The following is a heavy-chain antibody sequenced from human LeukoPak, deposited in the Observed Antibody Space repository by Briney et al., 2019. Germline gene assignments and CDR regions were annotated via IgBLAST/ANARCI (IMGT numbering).Heavy chain of an antibody. D-gene: IGHD6-13*01. CDR2: IYSGGST. CDR1: GFTFSSYT. CDR3: ARDPYSSSWLYY. Sequence: GGSLRLSCEASGFTFSSYTMNWVRQAPGKGLEWVSVIYSGGSTYYADSVKGRFTISRDNSKNTLYLQMNSLRAEDTAVYYCARDPYSSSWLYYWGQGTLVTVSS. J-gene: IGHJ4*02. V-gene: IGHV3-66*01.